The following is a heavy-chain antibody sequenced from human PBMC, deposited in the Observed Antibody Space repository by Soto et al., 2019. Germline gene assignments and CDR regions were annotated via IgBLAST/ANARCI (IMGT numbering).Heavy chain of an antibody. CDR1: GFTFSGYW. CDR2: IKQDGSEK. Sequence: PGGSLRLSCAASGFTFSGYWMSWVRQAPGKGLEWVANIKQDGSEKYYVDSVKGRFTISRDNAKNSLYLLMNSLGAEDTAVYYCAKNNRYCSSTNCFVFDYWGQGTLVTVSS. V-gene: IGHV3-7*01. D-gene: IGHD2-2*01. CDR3: AKNNRYCSSTNCFVFDY. J-gene: IGHJ4*02.